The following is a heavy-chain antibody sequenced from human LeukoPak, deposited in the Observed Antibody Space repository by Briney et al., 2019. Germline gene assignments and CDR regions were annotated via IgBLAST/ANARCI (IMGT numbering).Heavy chain of an antibody. CDR3: AKERDYGPADY. D-gene: IGHD4/OR15-4a*01. V-gene: IGHV3-23*01. J-gene: IGHJ4*02. CDR1: GFIFNKHA. Sequence: PGGSLRLSCVASGFIFNKHAMSWVRQAPGKGLEWVSGLSGSGSSTDYADSVKGRFTVSRDNSKNTLFLQMNSLRAEDTAIYYCAKERDYGPADYWGQGTLVTDSS. CDR2: LSGSGSST.